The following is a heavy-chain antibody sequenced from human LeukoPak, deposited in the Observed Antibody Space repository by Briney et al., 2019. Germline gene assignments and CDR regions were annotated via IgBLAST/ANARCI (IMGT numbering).Heavy chain of an antibody. Sequence: SETLSLTCTVSGGSISSYYWSWIRQPPGKGLEWIGYIYYSGSTNYNPSLKSRVNISVDTSKNQFSLKLSSVTAADTAVYYCARLRGVVPAASKRFDPWGQGTLVTVSS. V-gene: IGHV4-59*01. J-gene: IGHJ5*02. CDR2: IYYSGST. CDR1: GGSISSYY. D-gene: IGHD2-2*01. CDR3: ARLRGVVPAASKRFDP.